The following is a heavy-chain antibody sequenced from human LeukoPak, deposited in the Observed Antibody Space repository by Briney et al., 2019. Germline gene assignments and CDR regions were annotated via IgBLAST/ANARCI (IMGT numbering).Heavy chain of an antibody. Sequence: SETLSLTCAVHGGSFSGYYWSWIRLPPGRGLEWIGYIYFSGSTIYNPSLKSRLTISVDTSKNQFSLKLSSVTAADTAVYYCARSGTVGAMPVWGQGTLVTVSS. J-gene: IGHJ4*02. V-gene: IGHV4-59*08. CDR1: GGSFSGYY. CDR2: IYFSGST. D-gene: IGHD1-26*01. CDR3: ARSGTVGAMPV.